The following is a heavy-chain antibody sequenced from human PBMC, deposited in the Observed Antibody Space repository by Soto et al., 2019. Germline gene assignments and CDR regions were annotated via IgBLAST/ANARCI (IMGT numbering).Heavy chain of an antibody. V-gene: IGHV4-39*02. CDR2: IFYSGNT. J-gene: IGHJ5*02. CDR3: ARESAGSGKNNWFDP. D-gene: IGHD3-10*01. Sequence: SDTLSLTCTVSGGSLSISSYYWGWILHPPGKGLEWIGNIFYSGNTYYNPSLKSRVTISVDTSKNQFSLKLSSVTAADTAVYYCARESAGSGKNNWFDPWGQGTLVTVSS. CDR1: GGSLSISSYY.